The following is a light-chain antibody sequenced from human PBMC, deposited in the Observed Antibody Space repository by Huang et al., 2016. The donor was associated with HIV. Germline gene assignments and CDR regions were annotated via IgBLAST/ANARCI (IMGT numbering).Light chain of an antibody. V-gene: IGKV3-15*01. CDR1: HRVSSD. J-gene: IGKJ5*01. CDR2: GAS. CDR3: QQYDNWPLT. Sequence: ERVMTQSAATLSVAPGERVTLPCRASHRVSSDLACCQQQPGQAPRLLIHGASSRATGIPARFSGSGSGTEFTLAISSLQSEDSGVYFCQQYDNWPLTFGQGTRLEIK.